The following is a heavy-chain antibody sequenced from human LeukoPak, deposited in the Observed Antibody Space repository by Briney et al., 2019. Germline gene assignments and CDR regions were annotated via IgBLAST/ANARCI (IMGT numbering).Heavy chain of an antibody. V-gene: IGHV1-2*02. CDR3: ARDWGYCSGGSCYPDDY. D-gene: IGHD2-15*01. CDR2: INPNSGGT. CDR1: GYTFTGYY. Sequence: ASVKVSCKASGYTFTGYYMHWVRQAPGQGLESMGWINPNSGGTNYAQKFQGRVTMTRDTSISTAYMELSRLRSDDTAVYYCARDWGYCSGGSCYPDDYWGQGTLVTVSS. J-gene: IGHJ4*02.